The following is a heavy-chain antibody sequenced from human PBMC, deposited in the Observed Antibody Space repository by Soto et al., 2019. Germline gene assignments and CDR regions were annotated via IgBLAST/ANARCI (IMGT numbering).Heavy chain of an antibody. CDR1: GLIFSNYK. J-gene: IGHJ4*02. V-gene: IGHV3-74*01. Sequence: GASLRGSCAASGLIFSNYKLHWVRQAPGKGLVWVSRINTDGSITDYADSVKGRFTVSRDNPKNTLYLQMNSLRAEDTAVYYCARDTDGLHYWGQGTLVTAPQ. CDR2: INTDGSIT. CDR3: ARDTDGLHY.